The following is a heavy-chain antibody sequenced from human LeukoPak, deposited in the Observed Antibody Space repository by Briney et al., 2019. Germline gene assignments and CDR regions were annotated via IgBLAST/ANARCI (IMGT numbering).Heavy chain of an antibody. CDR1: GGSISSSSYY. D-gene: IGHD5-18*01. Sequence: SETLSLTCTVSGGSISSSSYYWGWIRQPPGKGLEWIGSIYYSGSTYYNPSLQSRVTMSVDTSKNQLSLKLTFVTAADTAIYYCARSCQLSYYFDYWGQGTLLTVSS. J-gene: IGHJ4*02. V-gene: IGHV4-39*07. CDR2: IYYSGST. CDR3: ARSCQLSYYFDY.